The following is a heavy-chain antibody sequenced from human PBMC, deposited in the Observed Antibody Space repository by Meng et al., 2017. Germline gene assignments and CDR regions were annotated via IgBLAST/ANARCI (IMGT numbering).Heavy chain of an antibody. V-gene: IGHV3-33*01. CDR1: GFTFSSYG. J-gene: IGHJ4*02. CDR3: ARDTDYYDSSGPIDY. CDR2: IWYDGSNK. Sequence: QVVVLGGGVGQLGRSLSLSWAAAGFTFSSYGMHWVRQAPGKGLEWVAVIWYDGSNKYYADSVKGRFTISRDNSKNTLYLQMNSLRAEDTAVYYCARDTDYYDSSGPIDYWGQGTLVTVSS. D-gene: IGHD3-22*01.